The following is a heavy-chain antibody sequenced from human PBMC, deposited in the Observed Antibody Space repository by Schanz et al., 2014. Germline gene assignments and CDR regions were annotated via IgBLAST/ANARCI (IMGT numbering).Heavy chain of an antibody. V-gene: IGHV3-33*01. CDR3: ARDHQWLARYYMDV. CDR2: IWYDGSNK. CDR1: GFTFSSYG. Sequence: QVHLVESGGGVVQPGRSLRLSCAASGFTFSSYGMHWVRQAPGRGLEWVALIWYDGSNKYYADSVKGRFTISRDNPKKTLYLQMNSLRAEDTAVYYCARDHQWLARYYMDVWGKGTTVTVSS. D-gene: IGHD6-19*01. J-gene: IGHJ6*03.